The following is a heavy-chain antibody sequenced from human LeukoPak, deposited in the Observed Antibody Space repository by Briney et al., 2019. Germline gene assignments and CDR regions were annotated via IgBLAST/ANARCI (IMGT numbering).Heavy chain of an antibody. CDR2: IYSSGST. V-gene: IGHV4-31*02. Sequence: PSETLSLTCSVSGGSISSGYYYRTWIRQHPGTGLEWIGYIYSSGSTHYNPSLKSRSTISVDTSKNQFSLKLTSVTAADTAVYFCAYGDFKNWFDPWGQGILVTVSS. CDR3: AYGDFKNWFDP. CDR1: GGSISSGYYY. J-gene: IGHJ5*02. D-gene: IGHD4-17*01.